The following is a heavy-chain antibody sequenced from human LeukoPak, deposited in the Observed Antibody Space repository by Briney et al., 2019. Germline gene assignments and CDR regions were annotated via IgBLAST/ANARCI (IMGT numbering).Heavy chain of an antibody. CDR3: ARGRDWFDP. CDR2: IIPIFGTA. V-gene: IGHV1-69*13. Sequence: GASVKVSCKASGYTFTGYYMHWVRQAPGQGLERMGGIIPIFGTANYAQKFQGRVTITADESTSTAYMELSSLRSEDTAVYYCARGRDWFDPWGQGTLVTVSS. J-gene: IGHJ5*02. CDR1: GYTFTGYY.